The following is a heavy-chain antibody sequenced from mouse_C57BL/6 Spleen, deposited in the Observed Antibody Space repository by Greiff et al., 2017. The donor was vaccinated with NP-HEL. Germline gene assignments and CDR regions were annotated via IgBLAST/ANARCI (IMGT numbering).Heavy chain of an antibody. CDR2: INPNNGGT. CDR3: ARAAQATYYFDY. V-gene: IGHV1-26*01. J-gene: IGHJ2*01. Sequence: EVQLQQSGPELVKPGASVKISCKASGYTFTDYYMNWVKQSHGKSLEWIGDINPNNGGTSYNQKFKGKATLTVDKSSSTAYMELRSLTSEDSAVYYCARAAQATYYFDYWGQGTTLTVSS. D-gene: IGHD3-2*02. CDR1: GYTFTDYY.